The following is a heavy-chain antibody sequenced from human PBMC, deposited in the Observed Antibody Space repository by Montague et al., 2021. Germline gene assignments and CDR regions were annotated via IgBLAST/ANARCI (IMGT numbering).Heavy chain of an antibody. CDR1: SGSIFHAH. D-gene: IGHD3-10*01. CDR3: AKRDYFVSRTSYEGFDP. J-gene: IGHJ5*02. Sequence: SETLSLTCTVSSGSIFHAHWSWVRQPPGKGLEWLGSMFYGCATSYNPSLKSRVTMSIDTSTNQFSLTLRFVTAADTAVYYCAKRDYFVSRTSYEGFDPWGQGILVTVSS. V-gene: IGHV4-59*08. CDR2: MFYGCAT.